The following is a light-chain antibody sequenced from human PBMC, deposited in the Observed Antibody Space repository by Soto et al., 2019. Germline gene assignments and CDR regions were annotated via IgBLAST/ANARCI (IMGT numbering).Light chain of an antibody. Sequence: DIQMTQSPSSLSASVGDRVTITCRASQSISSYLNWYQQKPGKAPKLLIYGASSLQSGVPSRFSGSGSGTDFTLTISSLQPEDFATYYCQQSYSTPWKFGQGTKVEIK. CDR2: GAS. CDR3: QQSYSTPWK. J-gene: IGKJ1*01. CDR1: QSISSY. V-gene: IGKV1-39*01.